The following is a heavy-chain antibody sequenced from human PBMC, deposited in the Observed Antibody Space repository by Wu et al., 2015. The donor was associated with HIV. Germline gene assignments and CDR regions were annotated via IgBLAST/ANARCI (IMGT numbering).Heavy chain of an antibody. J-gene: IGHJ4*02. CDR2: IIPIHGAA. CDR3: ARDMTYYYDNSGYYRLDY. V-gene: IGHV1-69*11. D-gene: IGHD3-22*01. CDR1: GGTFSRSG. Sequence: QVQLVQSGAEVRKPGSSVKVSCKASGGTFSRSGFSWVRQVPGQGFEWMGRIIPIHGAANYAQIFQGRVTMTADEFTTTAYMELTSLTPDDTAVYYCARDMTYYYDNSGYYRLDYWGQGTLITVSS.